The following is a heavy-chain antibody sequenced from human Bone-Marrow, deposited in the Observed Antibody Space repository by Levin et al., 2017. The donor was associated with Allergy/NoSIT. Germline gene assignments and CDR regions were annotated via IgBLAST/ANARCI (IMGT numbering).Heavy chain of an antibody. CDR2: IKPDGGRT. V-gene: IGHV3-7*04. CDR1: GFTFSDYW. CDR3: ARDYYASGSHDY. D-gene: IGHD3-10*01. Sequence: SCAASGFTFSDYWMTWVRQAPGKGLEWVGNIKPDGGRTHYVDSVKGRFTISRDNAKNSLYLQMSSLGAEDTAVYFCARDYYASGSHDYWGQGTLVTVSS. J-gene: IGHJ4*02.